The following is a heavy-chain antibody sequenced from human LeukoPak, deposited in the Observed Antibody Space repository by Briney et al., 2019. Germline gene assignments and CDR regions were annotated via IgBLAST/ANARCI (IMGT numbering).Heavy chain of an antibody. Sequence: ASVKVSCKASGYTFASYDLNWVRQATGQGLEWMGWMNPNSGNTGYAQKFQGRVTMTRDTSISTAYMELSSLRSEDTAVYYCARGLYYYGSGTWFDPWGQGTLVTVSS. CDR1: GYTFASYD. CDR3: ARGLYYYGSGTWFDP. D-gene: IGHD3-10*01. J-gene: IGHJ5*02. V-gene: IGHV1-8*01. CDR2: MNPNSGNT.